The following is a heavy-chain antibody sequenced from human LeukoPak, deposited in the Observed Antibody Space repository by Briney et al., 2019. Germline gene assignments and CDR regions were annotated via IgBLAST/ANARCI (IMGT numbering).Heavy chain of an antibody. CDR3: ARQAAVAGFSPSGYYFDY. CDR1: GYTFTSYG. D-gene: IGHD6-19*01. CDR2: ISAYNGNT. J-gene: IGHJ4*02. Sequence: ASVKVSCKASGYTFTSYGISWVRPAPGQGLEWMGWISAYNGNTNYAQKLQGRVTMTTDTSTSTAYIELRSLRSDDTAVYYCARQAAVAGFSPSGYYFDYWGQGTLVTVSS. V-gene: IGHV1-18*01.